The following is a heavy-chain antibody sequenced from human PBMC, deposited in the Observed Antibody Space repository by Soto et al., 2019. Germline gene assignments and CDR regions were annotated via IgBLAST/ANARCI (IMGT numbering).Heavy chain of an antibody. CDR3: ARGYYYDSSGYYWPFDY. Sequence: GGSLRLSCAASGFTFSSYSMNWVRQAPGKGLEWVSYISSSSSTIYYADSVKGRFTISRDNAKNSLYLQMNSLRDEDTAVYYCARGYYYDSSGYYWPFDYWGQGTLVTVSS. J-gene: IGHJ4*02. D-gene: IGHD3-22*01. CDR1: GFTFSSYS. V-gene: IGHV3-48*02. CDR2: ISSSSSTI.